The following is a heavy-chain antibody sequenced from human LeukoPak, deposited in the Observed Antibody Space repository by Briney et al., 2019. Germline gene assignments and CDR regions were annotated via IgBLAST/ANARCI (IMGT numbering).Heavy chain of an antibody. CDR3: ARDRYCSSTSCSFDY. V-gene: IGHV3-21*01. D-gene: IGHD2-2*01. CDR2: ISSSSSYI. Sequence: GGSLTLSCTASGFTYSSYSMNCVPQAPGEGLEWVSSISSSSSYIYYADSVKGRFTISRDNAKNSLYLQMNSLRAEDTAVYYCARDRYCSSTSCSFDYWGQGTLVTVSS. CDR1: GFTYSSYS. J-gene: IGHJ4*02.